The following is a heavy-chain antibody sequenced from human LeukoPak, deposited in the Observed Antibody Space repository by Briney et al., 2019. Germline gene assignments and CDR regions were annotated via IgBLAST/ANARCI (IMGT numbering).Heavy chain of an antibody. CDR1: GFTFSSYG. J-gene: IGHJ6*03. Sequence: GGSLRLSCAASGFTFSSYGISWVRQAPGKGLEWVSGVSGTGSNTYYLDSVKGRFTISRDNSKNTVYLQMNSLRAEDTAVYYCARDPYSGGYGDYYYYYMDLWGQGTTVTISS. V-gene: IGHV3-23*01. D-gene: IGHD1-26*01. CDR2: VSGTGSNT. CDR3: ARDPYSGGYGDYYYYYMDL.